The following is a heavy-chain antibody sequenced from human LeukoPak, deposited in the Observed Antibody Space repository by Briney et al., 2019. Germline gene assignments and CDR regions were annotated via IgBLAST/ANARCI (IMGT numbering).Heavy chain of an antibody. CDR3: ARESQYGAGGDILQY. V-gene: IGHV1-2*02. CDR2: FNPNSGGT. CDR1: GYTFTGDY. J-gene: IGHJ4*02. D-gene: IGHD3-10*01. Sequence: GPSVKVSCKASGYTFTGDYMHWVRQAPGQGLEWMGWFNPNSGGTNCAQKFQGRGTMTRDTSISTAYMELRRMRSEDTAGSCCARESQYGAGGDILQYWGQGTLVTVSS.